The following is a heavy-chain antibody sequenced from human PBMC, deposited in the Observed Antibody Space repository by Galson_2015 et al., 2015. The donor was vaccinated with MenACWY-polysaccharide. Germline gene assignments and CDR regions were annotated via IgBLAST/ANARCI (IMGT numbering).Heavy chain of an antibody. Sequence: SLKASGAAYGSALDGYYMSWVRQDPGQGVEWMAWLNPNGGGTKHAQKVQVRVTMPRDTSISTVYMGLSRLSCDDTALYYCASDPPGGITAIDYWGQGTLVTVSS. D-gene: IGHD1-14*01. V-gene: IGHV1-2*02. CDR3: ASDPPGGITAIDY. CDR1: GSALDGYY. J-gene: IGHJ4*02. CDR2: LNPNGGGT.